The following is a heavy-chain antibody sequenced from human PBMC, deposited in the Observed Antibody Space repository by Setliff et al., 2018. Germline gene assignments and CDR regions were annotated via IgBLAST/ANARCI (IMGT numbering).Heavy chain of an antibody. CDR2: INQRGSDQ. V-gene: IGHV3-7*03. J-gene: IGHJ4*02. CDR3: AKPQVELRWGFES. Sequence: LRLSCSASGFTFSSLWMAWVRQAPGKGLEWVANINQRGSDQFYVESVKGRFTISRDNAKNSLYLQMNSLRAEDTAVYYCAKPQVELRWGFESWGQGTLVTVSS. D-gene: IGHD1-7*01. CDR1: GFTFSSLW.